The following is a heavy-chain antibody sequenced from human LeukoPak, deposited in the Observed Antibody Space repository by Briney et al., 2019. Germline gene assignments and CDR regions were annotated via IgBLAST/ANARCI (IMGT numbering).Heavy chain of an antibody. Sequence: GGSLRLSCAASGFTFSSYGMHWVRQAPGKGLEWVAVIWYDGSNKYYADSVKGRFTISRDNSKNTLYLQMNSLRADDTAVYYCARGPDYDILPGFFMFDFWGQGTLVIVSS. J-gene: IGHJ4*02. CDR2: IWYDGSNK. D-gene: IGHD3-9*01. V-gene: IGHV3-33*01. CDR1: GFTFSSYG. CDR3: ARGPDYDILPGFFMFDF.